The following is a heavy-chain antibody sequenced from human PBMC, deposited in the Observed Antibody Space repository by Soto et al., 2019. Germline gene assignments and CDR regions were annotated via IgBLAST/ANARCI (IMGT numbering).Heavy chain of an antibody. D-gene: IGHD3-16*01. CDR2: IKQDGSEK. J-gene: IGHJ6*02. V-gene: IGHV3-7*03. CDR1: GFTFSSYW. Sequence: PGGSLRLSCAASGFTFSSYWVSWVRQAPGKGLEWVANIKQDGSEKYYVDSVKGRFTISRDNAKDSLYLQMNSLRAEDTAVYYCARDTPGVVGYYYGMDVWGQGTTVTVSS. CDR3: ARDTPGVVGYYYGMDV.